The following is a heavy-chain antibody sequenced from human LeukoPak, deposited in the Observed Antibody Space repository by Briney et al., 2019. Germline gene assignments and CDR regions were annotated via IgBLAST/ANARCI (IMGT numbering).Heavy chain of an antibody. CDR2: ISGSCGST. CDR3: AKDDWWMGYCSGGSCYPLGY. Sequence: GGSLRLSCAASGFTFSSYAMSCVRQAPGKGLEWVSAISGSCGSTYYADSVKGRFTISRDNSKNTLYLQMNSLRAEDTAVYYCAKDDWWMGYCSGGSCYPLGYWGQGTLVTVSS. CDR1: GFTFSSYA. D-gene: IGHD2-15*01. V-gene: IGHV3-23*01. J-gene: IGHJ4*02.